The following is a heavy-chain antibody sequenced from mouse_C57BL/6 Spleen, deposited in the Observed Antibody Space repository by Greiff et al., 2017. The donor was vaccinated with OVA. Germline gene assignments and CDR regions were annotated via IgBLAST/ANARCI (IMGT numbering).Heavy chain of an antibody. CDR3: ARDDDYEGRFAY. CDR1: GFTFSDFY. V-gene: IGHV7-1*01. CDR2: SRNRANDYTT. Sequence: EVNVVESGGGLVQSGRSLRLSCATSGFTFSDFYMEWVRQAPGKGLEWIAASRNRANDYTTEYSASVKGRFIVSRDTSQSILYLQMNALRAEDTAIYYCARDDDYEGRFAYWGQGTLVTVSA. D-gene: IGHD2-4*01. J-gene: IGHJ3*01.